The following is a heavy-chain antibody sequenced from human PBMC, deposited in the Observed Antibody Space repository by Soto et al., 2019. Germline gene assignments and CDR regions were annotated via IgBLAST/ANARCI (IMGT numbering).Heavy chain of an antibody. J-gene: IGHJ4*02. CDR2: IYYTGST. CDR1: GGSISSGGYY. V-gene: IGHV4-31*03. CDR3: ATLDMVRGVRTFDY. Sequence: QVQLQESGPGLVKPSQTLSLTCTVSGGSISSGGYYWSWIRQHPGKGLEWIGYIYYTGSTYYNPSLKSRVTMSVDPSKNQFSLRLSSVTAADTAVYYCATLDMVRGVRTFDYVGQGTLVTVSS. D-gene: IGHD3-10*01.